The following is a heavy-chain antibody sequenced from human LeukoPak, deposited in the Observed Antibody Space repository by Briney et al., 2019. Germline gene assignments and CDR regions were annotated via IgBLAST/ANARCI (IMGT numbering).Heavy chain of an antibody. J-gene: IGHJ4*02. V-gene: IGHV3-23*01. Sequence: PGGSLRLSCAASGFTFSSYAMSWVRQAPGKGLEWVSAISGSGGSTYYADSGKGTFTISRDNSKNTLYLQMNSLRAEDTAVYYCAKDYYDSSGQKGSYYFDYWGQGTLVTVSS. CDR1: GFTFSSYA. D-gene: IGHD3-22*01. CDR3: AKDYYDSSGQKGSYYFDY. CDR2: ISGSGGST.